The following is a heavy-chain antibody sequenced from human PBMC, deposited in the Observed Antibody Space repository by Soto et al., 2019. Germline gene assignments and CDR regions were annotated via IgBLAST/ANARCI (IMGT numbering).Heavy chain of an antibody. J-gene: IGHJ4*02. CDR2: ISGSAGST. Sequence: EVQLVESGGGLVKPGGSLRLSCAASGFTFSNAWMSWVRQAPGKGLEWVSTISGSAGSTYYADSVKGRFTISRDNFGNTLYLQMNSLRAEDTAFYFCAKEIASSYFPLDSWGQGTLVTVSS. D-gene: IGHD2-15*01. CDR1: GFTFSNAW. V-gene: IGHV3-23*04. CDR3: AKEIASSYFPLDS.